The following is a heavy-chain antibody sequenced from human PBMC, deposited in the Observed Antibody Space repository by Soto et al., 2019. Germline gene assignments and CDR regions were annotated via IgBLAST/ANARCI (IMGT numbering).Heavy chain of an antibody. V-gene: IGHV3-7*01. D-gene: IGHD3-16*01. CDR1: GFTCSTDW. CDR3: VCGGNFFIY. J-gene: IGHJ4*02. CDR2: MDQDGSET. Sequence: EVQLVESGGGLVQPGGSLRLSCAASGFTCSTDWWTWVRQPPGKELEWVANMDQDGSETYYVDSVRGRFTVSRDNAKNSLYLQMNSLRVEDTAVYYCVCGGNFFIYWGQGTLVTVSP.